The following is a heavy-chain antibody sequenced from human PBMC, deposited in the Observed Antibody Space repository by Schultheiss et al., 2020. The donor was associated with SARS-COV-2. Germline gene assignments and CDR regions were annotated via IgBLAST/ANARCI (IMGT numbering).Heavy chain of an antibody. Sequence: SETLSLTCTVSGGSISSSSYYWGWIRQPPGKGLEWIGYIYYSGSTNYNPSLKSRVTISVDTSKNQFSLKLSSVTAADTAVYYCASISGSWAFDYWGQGTLVTVSS. CDR3: ASISGSWAFDY. V-gene: IGHV4-39*07. J-gene: IGHJ4*02. D-gene: IGHD1-26*01. CDR1: GGSISSSSYY. CDR2: IYYSGST.